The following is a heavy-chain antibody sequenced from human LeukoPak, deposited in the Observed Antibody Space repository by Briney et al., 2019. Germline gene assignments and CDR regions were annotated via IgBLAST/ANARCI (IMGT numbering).Heavy chain of an antibody. D-gene: IGHD3/OR15-3a*01. CDR1: GGSISSYY. CDR3: AREGLYYYYYYMDV. CDR2: IYYSGST. Sequence: PSETLSLTCTVSGGSISSYYWRWIRQHPGKGLEWIGYIYYSGSTNYNPSLKSRVTISVDTSKNQFSLKLSSVTATDTAVYYCAREGLYYYYYYMDVWGKGTTVTVSS. J-gene: IGHJ6*03. V-gene: IGHV4-59*01.